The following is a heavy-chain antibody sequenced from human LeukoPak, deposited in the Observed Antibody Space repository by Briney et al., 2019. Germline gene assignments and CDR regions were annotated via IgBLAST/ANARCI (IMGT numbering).Heavy chain of an antibody. CDR3: AKGRFIVLLTATDAFDS. D-gene: IGHD2-21*02. V-gene: IGHV3-23*01. Sequence: GGSLGLSCAASGFTFSSYAMSWVRQAPGKGLEWVSGINGIGGSTYYADSVKGRFTISRDNSKTTVYLQMNSLRAEDTAVYYCAKGRFIVLLTATDAFDSWGQGTLVTVSS. CDR1: GFTFSSYA. J-gene: IGHJ4*02. CDR2: INGIGGST.